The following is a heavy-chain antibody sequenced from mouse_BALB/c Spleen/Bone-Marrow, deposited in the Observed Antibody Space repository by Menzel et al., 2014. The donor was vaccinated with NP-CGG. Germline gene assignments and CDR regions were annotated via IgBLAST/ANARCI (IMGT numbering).Heavy chain of an antibody. CDR3: APLMGAMDY. CDR2: ISNTGGHT. V-gene: IGHV5-12-2*01. J-gene: IGHJ4*01. Sequence: EVQLVESGGGLVEPGGSLKLSCAASGFTFSSYTMSWVRQTPEKRLEWVAYISNTGGHTYYSDTVKGRFTISRDNANSPLYLQMSSLKSEDAAMDYCAPLMGAMDYWGQGTSGTVSS. CDR1: GFTFSSYT.